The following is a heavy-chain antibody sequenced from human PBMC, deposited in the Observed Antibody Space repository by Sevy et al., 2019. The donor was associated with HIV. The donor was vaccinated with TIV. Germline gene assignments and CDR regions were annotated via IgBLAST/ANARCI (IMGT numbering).Heavy chain of an antibody. CDR1: GFTFGDYA. CDR2: IRRRAFGGTI. J-gene: IGHJ4*02. V-gene: IGHV3-49*03. CDR3: TRAEQYEYDSTSYYDYFDY. D-gene: IGHD3-22*01. Sequence: GGSLRLSCTASGFTFGDYAVGWFRQAPGKGLQSVSFIRRRAFGGTIEYAASVKGRFTISKDDSQSTAYLQMNSLKTEDTAVYYCTRAEQYEYDSTSYYDYFDYWGQGTLVTVSS.